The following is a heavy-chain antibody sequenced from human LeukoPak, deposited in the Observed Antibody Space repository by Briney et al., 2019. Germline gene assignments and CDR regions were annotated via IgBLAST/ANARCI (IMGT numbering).Heavy chain of an antibody. CDR2: IYHSGST. D-gene: IGHD5-24*01. CDR1: GYSISSGYY. V-gene: IGHV4-38-2*01. CDR3: ARGFVGDGYNSP. Sequence: SETLSLTRAASGYSISSGYYWGWIRQPPGKGLEWIGSIYHSGSTYYNPSLKSRVTISVDTSKNQFSLKLSSVTAADTAVYYCARGFVGDGYNSPWGQGTLVTVSS. J-gene: IGHJ5*02.